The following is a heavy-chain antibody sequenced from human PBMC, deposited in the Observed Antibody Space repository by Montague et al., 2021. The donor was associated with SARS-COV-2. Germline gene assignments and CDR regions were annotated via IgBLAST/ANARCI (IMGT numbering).Heavy chain of an antibody. D-gene: IGHD2-21*01. V-gene: IGHV4-34*01. CDR3: ARGSRVVGITPGFRY. CDR2: IDHSGNT. CDR1: RGSFHIFS. Sequence: SETLSLTCAVYRGSFHIFSWGWIRQSPGKGLEWIGEIDHSGNTNYNPSLKSRVTISVDTSKSQFSLNLTSVTAADTAMYYCARGSRVVGITPGFRYWGQGTQVAVSA. J-gene: IGHJ4*02.